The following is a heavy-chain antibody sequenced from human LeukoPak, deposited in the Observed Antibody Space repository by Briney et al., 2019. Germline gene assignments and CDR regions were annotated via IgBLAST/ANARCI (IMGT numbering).Heavy chain of an antibody. CDR3: ARDRGGDYWYFDL. D-gene: IGHD6-25*01. J-gene: IGHJ2*01. V-gene: IGHV3-53*01. CDR2: IYSGGNT. Sequence: GGSLRLSCAASGFTVSSNYMSWVRQAPGKGLEWVSVIYSGGNTYYADSAKGRFTISRDNSKNTLYLLMKSLRAEDTAVYYCARDRGGDYWYFDLWGLGTLVTVSS. CDR1: GFTVSSNY.